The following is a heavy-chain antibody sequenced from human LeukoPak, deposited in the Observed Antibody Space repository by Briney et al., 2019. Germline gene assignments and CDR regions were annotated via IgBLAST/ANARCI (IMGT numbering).Heavy chain of an antibody. D-gene: IGHD1-26*01. CDR3: ARDRGSLNYYYYMDV. CDR1: GGTFSSYA. J-gene: IGHJ6*03. CDR2: IIPIFGTA. Sequence: GASVKVSCKASGGTFSSYAISWVRQAPGQGLEWMGGIIPIFGTANYAQKFQGRVTITADESTSTAYMELTSLRSEDTAVYYCARDRGSLNYYYYMDVWGKGTTVTISS. V-gene: IGHV1-69*13.